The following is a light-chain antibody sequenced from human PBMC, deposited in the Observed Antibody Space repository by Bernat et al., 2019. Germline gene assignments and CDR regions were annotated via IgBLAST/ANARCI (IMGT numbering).Light chain of an antibody. CDR1: SRDIGNYNL. Sequence: QSALTQPASVSGSPGQSITISCNGTSRDIGNYNLVSWYQHHPGTAPTLLIYGVTRRPSVVSNRFSGSKSGHTASLTISGLEAADDADYYCCSYAGRTTFCVFGGGTKLTVL. CDR3: CSYAGRTTFCV. J-gene: IGLJ3*02. V-gene: IGLV2-23*02. CDR2: GVT.